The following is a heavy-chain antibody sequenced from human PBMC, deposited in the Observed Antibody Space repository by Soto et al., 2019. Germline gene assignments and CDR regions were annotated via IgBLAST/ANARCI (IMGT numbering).Heavy chain of an antibody. CDR3: ATVDYDARGYFQH. D-gene: IGHD4-17*01. CDR1: GGTFNNFA. CDR2: VVPFFGSS. Sequence: QVQLVQSGAEVKKPGSSLKVSCKASGGTFNNFAVYWVRQAPGQGLEWMGRVVPFFGSSTYAEKFEDRVSMNVDESTATAYFDLRSLTSEDTAVYFCATVDYDARGYFQHGGQGTLITVS. V-gene: IGHV1-69*01. J-gene: IGHJ1*01.